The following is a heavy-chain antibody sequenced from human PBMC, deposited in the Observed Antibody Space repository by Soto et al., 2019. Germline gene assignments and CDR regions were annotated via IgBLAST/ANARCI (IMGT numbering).Heavy chain of an antibody. D-gene: IGHD3-22*01. J-gene: IGHJ3*02. V-gene: IGHV5-51*01. CDR2: IYPGDSDT. Sequence: GESLKISCKGSGYSFTSYWIGWVRQMPGKGLEWMGIIYPGDSDTRYSPSFQGQVTISADKSISTAYLQWSSLKASDTAMYYCARFYCDSSGYHGALDIWGQGTMVTLSS. CDR1: GYSFTSYW. CDR3: ARFYCDSSGYHGALDI.